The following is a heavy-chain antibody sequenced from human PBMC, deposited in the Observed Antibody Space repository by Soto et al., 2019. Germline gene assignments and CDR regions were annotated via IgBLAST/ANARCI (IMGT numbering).Heavy chain of an antibody. D-gene: IGHD2-21*02. CDR1: GGSINSEHYH. CDR2: IHYTGSI. Sequence: QVQLQESGPGLVRPSQNLSLTCTVSGGSINSEHYHWSWIRQAPGKSLQCIGYIHYTGSIRYNPSLQSRVTMAVDTSNNLFSHNLSSVTAADTAVYFCVREDDGGDRDYYGLDVWGQGTTVTVSS. CDR3: VREDDGGDRDYYGLDV. J-gene: IGHJ6*02. V-gene: IGHV4-30-4*01.